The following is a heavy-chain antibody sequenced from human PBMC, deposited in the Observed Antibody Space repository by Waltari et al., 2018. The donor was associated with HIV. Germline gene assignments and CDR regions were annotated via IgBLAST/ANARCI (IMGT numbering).Heavy chain of an antibody. Sequence: QVQLVQSGAEVKKPGSSVKVSCKASGGTFSSYAISWVRQAPGQGLEWMGRINPILGIANYAQKFQGRVTITADKSTSTAYMELSSLRSEDTAVYYCARVNCSSTSCYNYYYYGMDVWGQGTTVTVSS. D-gene: IGHD2-2*02. J-gene: IGHJ6*02. CDR2: INPILGIA. CDR3: ARVNCSSTSCYNYYYYGMDV. CDR1: GGTFSSYA. V-gene: IGHV1-69*04.